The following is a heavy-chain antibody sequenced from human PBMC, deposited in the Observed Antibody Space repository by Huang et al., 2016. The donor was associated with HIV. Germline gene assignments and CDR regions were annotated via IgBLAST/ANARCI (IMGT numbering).Heavy chain of an antibody. CDR3: ARDPHVFVAGPFFDC. CDR2: IDTDKSDT. J-gene: IGHJ4*02. D-gene: IGHD3-10*02. V-gene: IGHV1-3*04. Sequence: QVQLVQSGAEVKKPGASVKVSCKASGYTFTNFAMHWVRQDHGQRLEWMGWIDTDKSDTRESQRFQGRLTITRETYASTAYMELSSLRAEDTAVYYCARDPHVFVAGPFFDCWGQGTLVTVSS. CDR1: GYTFTNFA.